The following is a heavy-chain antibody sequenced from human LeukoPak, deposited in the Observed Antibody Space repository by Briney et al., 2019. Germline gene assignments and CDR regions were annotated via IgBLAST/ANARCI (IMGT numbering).Heavy chain of an antibody. J-gene: IGHJ5*02. CDR3: ARHSSSGWYYNWFDP. CDR2: IYPGDSDT. D-gene: IGHD6-19*01. V-gene: IGHV5-51*01. CDR1: GYSFTSYW. Sequence: GESLKISCKGSGYSFTSYWIGWVRQLPGKGLEWMGIIYPGDSDTRYSPSFQGQVTISADKSISTAYLQWSSLKASDTAMYYCARHSSSGWYYNWFDPWGQGTLVTVSS.